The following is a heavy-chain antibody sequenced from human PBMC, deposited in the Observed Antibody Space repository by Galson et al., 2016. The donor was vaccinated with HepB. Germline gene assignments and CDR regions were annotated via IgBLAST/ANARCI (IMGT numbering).Heavy chain of an antibody. Sequence: SLRLSCAASGFTFSNYGMSWVRQAPGKGLEWVPAVSGSGDNTYYADSVKGRFTISRDNSRNTVYVQINSLRAEDTAIYYCTMISWSTSSGFGFWGQGTRVTVSS. CDR2: VSGSGDNT. V-gene: IGHV3-23*01. CDR1: GFTFSNYG. CDR3: TMISWSTSSGFGF. J-gene: IGHJ4*02. D-gene: IGHD3-22*01.